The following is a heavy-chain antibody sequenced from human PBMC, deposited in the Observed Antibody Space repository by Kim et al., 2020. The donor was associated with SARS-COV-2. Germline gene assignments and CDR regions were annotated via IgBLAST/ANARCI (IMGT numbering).Heavy chain of an antibody. Sequence: SETLSLTCTVSGGSISSSSYYWGWIRQPPGKGLEWIGGIYYSGSTYYNPSLKSRVTISVDTSKNQFSLKLSSVTAADTAVYYCARSSGWYLLFDYWGQGTLVTVSS. CDR3: ARSSGWYLLFDY. V-gene: IGHV4-39*01. J-gene: IGHJ4*02. D-gene: IGHD6-19*01. CDR2: IYYSGST. CDR1: GGSISSSSYY.